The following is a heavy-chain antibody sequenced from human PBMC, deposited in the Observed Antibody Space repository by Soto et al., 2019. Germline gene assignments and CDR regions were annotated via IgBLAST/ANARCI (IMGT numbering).Heavy chain of an antibody. Sequence: GGSLRLSCAASGFTFSSYSMNWVRQAPGKGLEWVSSISSSSSYIYYADSVKGRFTISRDNAKNSLYLQMNSLRAEDTAVYYCARRDYDILTGYYYYGMDFWGQGTTVTVSS. CDR1: GFTFSSYS. J-gene: IGHJ6*02. CDR2: ISSSSSYI. CDR3: ARRDYDILTGYYYYGMDF. D-gene: IGHD3-9*01. V-gene: IGHV3-21*01.